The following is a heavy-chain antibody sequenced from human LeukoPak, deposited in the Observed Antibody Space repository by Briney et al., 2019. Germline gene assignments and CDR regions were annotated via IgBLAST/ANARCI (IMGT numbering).Heavy chain of an antibody. CDR3: ARETGWENAFDI. CDR2: ISSGGNTI. Sequence: PGGSLRLSCAASGFTFSSYAMNWVRQAPGRGLEWVSYISSGGNTIYYADSVKGRFTISRDNAKNSLYLQMDSLRAEDTAIYYCARETGWENAFDIWGQGTMVTVSS. D-gene: IGHD1-26*01. V-gene: IGHV3-48*03. J-gene: IGHJ3*02. CDR1: GFTFSSYA.